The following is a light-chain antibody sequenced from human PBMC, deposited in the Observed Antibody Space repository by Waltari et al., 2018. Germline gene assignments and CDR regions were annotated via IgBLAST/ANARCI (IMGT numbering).Light chain of an antibody. CDR3: GQGAHLPYS. V-gene: IGKV2-30*01. Sequence: DVVMTQSPLSLPMTPGQPASISCRSSQSLVDSNGNTFLSWYQQKPGQPPRLLIYLVSNRYSGVPDRFSGSGAGTDFTLKISRVEAEDVGVYYCGQGAHLPYSFGQGTKVEIK. CDR1: QSLVDSNGNTF. CDR2: LVS. J-gene: IGKJ2*03.